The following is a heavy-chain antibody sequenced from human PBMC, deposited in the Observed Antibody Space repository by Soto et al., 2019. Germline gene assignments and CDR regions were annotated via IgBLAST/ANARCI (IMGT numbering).Heavy chain of an antibody. CDR3: ATRSGGSFHFDF. Sequence: QVQLVQSGAEVKKPGSSVKVSCKASGGSFNNYAISWVRQAPGQGLEWMGGIIPVFGTPNYAQKFQGRLTIIAGEYTTTAYMELSSLRSEYTAIYYCATRSGGSFHFDFWGQGTLVSVSS. CDR1: GGSFNNYA. V-gene: IGHV1-69*01. J-gene: IGHJ4*02. CDR2: IIPVFGTP. D-gene: IGHD1-26*01.